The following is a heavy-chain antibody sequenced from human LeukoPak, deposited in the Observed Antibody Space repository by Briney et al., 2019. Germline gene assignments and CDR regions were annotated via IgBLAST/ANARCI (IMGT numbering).Heavy chain of an antibody. V-gene: IGHV4-34*01. CDR2: INHSGST. CDR3: ARGRVEYYYGSGSYYKPFYYYYYGMDV. D-gene: IGHD3-10*01. Sequence: SETLSLTCAVYGGSFSGYYWSWIRQPPGKGLEWIGEINHSGSTNYNPSLKSRVTISVDTSKNQFSLKLSSVTAADTAVYYRARGRVEYYYGSGSYYKPFYYYYYGMDVWGQGTTVTVSS. J-gene: IGHJ6*02. CDR1: GGSFSGYY.